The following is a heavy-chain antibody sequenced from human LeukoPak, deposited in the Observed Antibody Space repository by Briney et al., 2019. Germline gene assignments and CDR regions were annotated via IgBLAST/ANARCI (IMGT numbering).Heavy chain of an antibody. D-gene: IGHD6-13*01. Sequence: GGSLRLSCAASGFTFSSYGMHWVRQAPGKGLEWVAVIWYDGSNKYYADSVKGRFTISRDNSKNTLYLQMNSLRAEDTAVYYCARRYSSSWYGISYWGQGTLVTVSS. CDR3: ARRYSSSWYGISY. CDR1: GFTFSSYG. V-gene: IGHV3-33*01. CDR2: IWYDGSNK. J-gene: IGHJ4*02.